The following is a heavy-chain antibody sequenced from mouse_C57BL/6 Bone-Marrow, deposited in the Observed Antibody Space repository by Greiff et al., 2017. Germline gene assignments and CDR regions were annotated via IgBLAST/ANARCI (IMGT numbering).Heavy chain of an antibody. D-gene: IGHD2-2*01. CDR1: GFSLTSYG. CDR3: ARNALRGYGYFDY. CDR2: LWSGGST. J-gene: IGHJ2*01. V-gene: IGHV2-2*01. Sequence: VKLMESGPGLVQPSQSLSITCTVSGFSLTSYGVHWVRQSPGKGLEWLGVLWSGGSTDYNAAFISRLSISKDNSKSQVFFKMNSLQADDTAIYYCARNALRGYGYFDYWGQGTTLTVSS.